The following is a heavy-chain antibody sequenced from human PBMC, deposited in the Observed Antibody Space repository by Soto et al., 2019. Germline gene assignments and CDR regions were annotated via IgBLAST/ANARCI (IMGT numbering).Heavy chain of an antibody. V-gene: IGHV4-59*01. J-gene: IGHJ4*02. CDR2: IYYSGST. D-gene: IGHD7-27*01. Sequence: KPSETLSLTCTVSGGSISSYYWSWIRQPPGKGLEWIGYIYYSGSTNYNPSLKSRVTISVDTPKNQFSLKLSSVTAADTAVYYCARTRTGAPDYWGQGTLVTVSS. CDR1: GGSISSYY. CDR3: ARTRTGAPDY.